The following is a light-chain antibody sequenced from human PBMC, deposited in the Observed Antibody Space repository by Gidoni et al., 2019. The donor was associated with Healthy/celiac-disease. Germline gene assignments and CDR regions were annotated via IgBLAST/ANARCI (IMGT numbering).Light chain of an antibody. CDR1: QSISSY. CDR2: AAS. CDR3: QQSYSTPMYT. V-gene: IGKV1-39*01. Sequence: DIQMTQSPSSLSASVGDRVTITCRASQSISSYLNWYQQKPGKAPKLLIYAASSLQSGVPSRFSGSGSGTDFTLTISSLQPEDFATYDCQQSYSTPMYTFGQXTKLEIK. J-gene: IGKJ2*01.